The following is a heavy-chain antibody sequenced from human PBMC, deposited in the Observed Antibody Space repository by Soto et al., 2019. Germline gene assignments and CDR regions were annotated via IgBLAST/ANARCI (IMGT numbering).Heavy chain of an antibody. CDR1: GFTFSSYA. Sequence: GGSLRLSCAASGFTFSSYAMSWVRQAPGKGLECVSAISGSGGSTYYADSVKGRFTISRDNSKNTLYLQMNSLRAEDTAVYYCAKASIAAAGYPDYYYGMDVWGQGTTVTVYS. CDR2: ISGSGGST. CDR3: AKASIAAAGYPDYYYGMDV. D-gene: IGHD6-13*01. J-gene: IGHJ6*02. V-gene: IGHV3-23*01.